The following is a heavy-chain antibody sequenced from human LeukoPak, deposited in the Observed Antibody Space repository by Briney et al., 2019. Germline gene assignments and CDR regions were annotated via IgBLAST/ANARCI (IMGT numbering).Heavy chain of an antibody. D-gene: IGHD2-2*01. CDR3: ATDRYCSSTSCLPIDY. Sequence: ASVKVSCKVSGYTLTELSMHWVRQAPGKGLEWMGGFDPEDGETIYAQKFQGRVTMTEDTSTDTAYMELSSLRSEDTAVYYCATDRYCSSTSCLPIDYWGQGTLVTVSS. CDR2: FDPEDGET. J-gene: IGHJ4*02. V-gene: IGHV1-24*01. CDR1: GYTLTELS.